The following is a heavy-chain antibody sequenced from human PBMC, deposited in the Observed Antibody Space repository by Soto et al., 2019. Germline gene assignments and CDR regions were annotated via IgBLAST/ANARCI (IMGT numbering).Heavy chain of an antibody. CDR3: ARVGGVGATTPTLREYYYYGMDV. V-gene: IGHV4-61*01. D-gene: IGHD1-26*01. CDR1: GGSVSSGSYY. CDR2: IYYSGST. J-gene: IGHJ6*02. Sequence: PSETLSLTCTVSGGSVSSGSYYWSWIRQPPGKGLEWIGYIYYSGSTNYNPSLKSRVTISVDTSKNQFSLKLSSVTAADTAVYYCARVGGVGATTPTLREYYYYGMDVWGQGTTVTVSS.